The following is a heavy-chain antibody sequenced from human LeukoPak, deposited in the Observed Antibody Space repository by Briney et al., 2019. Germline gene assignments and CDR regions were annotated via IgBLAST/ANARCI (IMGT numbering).Heavy chain of an antibody. CDR1: GGSISFYY. J-gene: IGHJ4*02. CDR3: ARGRAGVQPFDY. CDR2: IHASGIT. V-gene: IGHV4-4*09. Sequence: SETLSLTCTVSGGSISFYYWSWIRQPPGKGLEWIGYIHASGITDYNSSLKSRVTISVDTSKNQFSLKLSSVTAADTAVYYCARGRAGVQPFDYWGQGTLVTVSS. D-gene: IGHD1-1*01.